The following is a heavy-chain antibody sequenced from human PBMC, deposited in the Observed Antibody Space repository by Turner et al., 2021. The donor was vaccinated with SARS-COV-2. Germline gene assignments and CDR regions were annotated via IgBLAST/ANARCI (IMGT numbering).Heavy chain of an antibody. J-gene: IGHJ6*02. CDR2: IDYRGST. V-gene: IGHV4-59*08. CDR1: GGSMNSNY. CDR3: ARHQGSTSGYDHGMNV. D-gene: IGHD1-1*01. Sequence: QVQLHESGPRLVKPLEALSLTCTVSGGSMNSNYWSWIRQPPGKRLEWIGYIDYRGSTNYNPSLKSRVTISVDTSKIQLSLNLISMTAADTAVYYCARHQGSTSGYDHGMNVWGQGTAVIVSS.